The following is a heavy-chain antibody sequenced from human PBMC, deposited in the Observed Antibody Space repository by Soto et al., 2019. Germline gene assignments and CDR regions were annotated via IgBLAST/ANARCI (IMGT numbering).Heavy chain of an antibody. Sequence: QLQLQESGPGLVKPSETLSLTCTVSGGSISSSSYYWGWIRQPPGKGLEWIGSIYYSGSTYYNPSLTSRVTISVGTSKNQFSLKLSSVTAADTAVYYCARLVLEWLLIDYWGQGTLVTVSS. V-gene: IGHV4-39*01. D-gene: IGHD3-3*01. CDR2: IYYSGST. CDR1: GGSISSSSYY. J-gene: IGHJ4*02. CDR3: ARLVLEWLLIDY.